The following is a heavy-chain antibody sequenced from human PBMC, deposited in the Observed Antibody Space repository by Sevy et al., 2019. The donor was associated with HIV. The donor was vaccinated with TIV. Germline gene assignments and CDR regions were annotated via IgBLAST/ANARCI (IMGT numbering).Heavy chain of an antibody. CDR2: INSDGSRT. J-gene: IGHJ5*02. V-gene: IGHV3-74*01. D-gene: IGHD3-16*02. CDR1: EFTFNNYW. CDR3: ARGDDYIWGKYRYTGNHWFDP. Sequence: GGSLRLSCTASEFTFNNYWMHWVRQAPGKGLVWVSRINSDGSRTSYADSVKGRFTISRDNAKNTLYLQMNSLRAEDTVVYYCARGDDYIWGKYRYTGNHWFDPWGQGTLVTVSS.